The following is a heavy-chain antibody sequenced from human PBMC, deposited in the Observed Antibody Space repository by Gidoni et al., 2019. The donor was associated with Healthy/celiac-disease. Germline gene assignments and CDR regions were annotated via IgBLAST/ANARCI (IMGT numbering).Heavy chain of an antibody. CDR1: GGSFSGYY. CDR3: ARASDGYKVPFDY. V-gene: IGHV4-34*01. CDR2: INHSGST. J-gene: IGHJ4*02. D-gene: IGHD5-12*01. Sequence: QVQLQQWGAGLLKPSETLSLTCAVYGGSFSGYYWSWIRQPPGKGLEWIGEINHSGSTNYNPSLKSRVTISVDTSKNQFSLKLSSVTAADTAVYYCARASDGYKVPFDYWGQGTLVTVSS.